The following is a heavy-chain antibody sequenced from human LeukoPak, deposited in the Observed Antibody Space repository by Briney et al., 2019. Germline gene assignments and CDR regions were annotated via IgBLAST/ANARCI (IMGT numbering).Heavy chain of an antibody. CDR1: GFTFSSYW. CDR3: ARGRFGESLNYFDY. V-gene: IGHV3-7*01. J-gene: IGHJ4*02. CDR2: IKQDGSEK. D-gene: IGHD3-10*01. Sequence: GGSLRLSCAASGFTFSSYWMSWVRQAPGKGLEWVANIKQDGSEKYYVDSVKGRFTISRDNAKNSLYLQMNSLRAEDTAVYYCARGRFGESLNYFDYWGQGTLVTVSS.